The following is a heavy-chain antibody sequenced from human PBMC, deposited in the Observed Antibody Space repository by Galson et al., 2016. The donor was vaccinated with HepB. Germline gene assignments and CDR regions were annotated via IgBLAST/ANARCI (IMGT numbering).Heavy chain of an antibody. CDR1: GFTFSSYG. V-gene: IGHV3-33*01. Sequence: SLRLSCAASGFTFSSYGMHWVRQAPGKGLEWVAVIWYDGSNKYYADSVKGRFTISRDNSKNTLYLQMNSLRADDTAVYYCARGLRWYWYLDLWGRGTLVTVSS. CDR3: ARGLRWYWYLDL. J-gene: IGHJ2*01. D-gene: IGHD4-23*01. CDR2: IWYDGSNK.